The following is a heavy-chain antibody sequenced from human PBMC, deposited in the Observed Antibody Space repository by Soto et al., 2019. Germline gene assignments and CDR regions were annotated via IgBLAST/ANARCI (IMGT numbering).Heavy chain of an antibody. Sequence: PGGSLRLSCAASGFTFSSYAMRWVRQAQGKGLEWVSTISGGGVSTYYADSVKGRFTISRDNSKNTPYLQMNSLRAEDTAVYYCAKGALSSGWSYDAFDIWGQGTMVTVSS. CDR1: GFTFSSYA. CDR2: ISGGGVST. V-gene: IGHV3-23*01. J-gene: IGHJ3*02. D-gene: IGHD6-19*01. CDR3: AKGALSSGWSYDAFDI.